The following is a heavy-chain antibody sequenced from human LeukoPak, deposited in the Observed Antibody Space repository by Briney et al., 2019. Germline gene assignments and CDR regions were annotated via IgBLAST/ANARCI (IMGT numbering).Heavy chain of an antibody. CDR1: GFTFSSYA. V-gene: IGHV3-23*01. CDR3: AKAHYFLAARPPYYYYGMDV. CDR2: ISGSGGST. D-gene: IGHD2/OR15-2a*01. Sequence: PGGSLRLSCAASGFTFSSYAMSWVRQAPGKGLEWVSAISGSGGSTYYADSVKGRFTISRDNSKNTLYLQMNSLRAEDTAVYYCAKAHYFLAARPPYYYYGMDVWGQGTTVTVSS. J-gene: IGHJ6*02.